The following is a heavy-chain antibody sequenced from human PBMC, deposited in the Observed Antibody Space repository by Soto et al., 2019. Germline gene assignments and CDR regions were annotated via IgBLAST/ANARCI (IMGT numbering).Heavy chain of an antibody. CDR3: ALGDRVRFTARNWVYFDY. J-gene: IGHJ4*02. D-gene: IGHD7-27*01. CDR1: GFSLSTSGVA. CDR2: IYWDDDK. V-gene: IGHV2-5*02. Sequence: QITLKESGPTLVKPTQTLTLTCTFSGFSLSTSGVAVGWIRQPPGKALEWLALIYWDDDKRYSPSLKSRLTITTDXXKXQXXLTMTNMDPGDTATYHCALGDRVRFTARNWVYFDYWGQGTLVTVSS.